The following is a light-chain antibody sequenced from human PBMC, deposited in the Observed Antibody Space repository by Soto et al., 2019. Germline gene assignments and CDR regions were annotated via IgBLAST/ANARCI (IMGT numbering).Light chain of an antibody. CDR3: QQYGSSRWT. V-gene: IGKV3-20*01. Sequence: EIVLTQSPDTLSEFPGERDTLSCRASQSVSSTYLAWYQQKLGQAPRLLIFGASSRATGIPDRFSGSGSGTDFTLTISRLEPEDFAMYYCQQYGSSRWTFGQGTKVEIK. J-gene: IGKJ1*01. CDR2: GAS. CDR1: QSVSSTY.